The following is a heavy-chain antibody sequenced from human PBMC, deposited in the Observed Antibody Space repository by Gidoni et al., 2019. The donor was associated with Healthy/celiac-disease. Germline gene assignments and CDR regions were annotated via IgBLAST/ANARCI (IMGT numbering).Heavy chain of an antibody. D-gene: IGHD2-15*01. CDR3: AKEPLGYCSGGSCYSEDY. J-gene: IGHJ4*02. CDR2: ISGSGGST. V-gene: IGHV3-23*01. Sequence: EVQLLEYGGGLVQPGGSLRLSCAASGFTFSSYAMSWVRQAPGKGLEWVSAISGSGGSTYYADSVKGRFTISRDNSKNTLYLQMNSLRAEDTAVYYCAKEPLGYCSGGSCYSEDYWGQGTLVTVSS. CDR1: GFTFSSYA.